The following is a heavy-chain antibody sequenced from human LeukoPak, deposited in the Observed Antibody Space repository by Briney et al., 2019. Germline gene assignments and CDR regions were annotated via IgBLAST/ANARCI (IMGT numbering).Heavy chain of an antibody. Sequence: PGGYLRLYCAASGFTVSSNYMSWVRQAPGKGLDWVSIIYSGGSTFYADSVKGRFTISRDNSKNTLYLQMNSLRAEDTAVYYCARRRMVAALMNWYFDLWGRGTRVTVSS. J-gene: IGHJ2*01. D-gene: IGHD2-15*01. CDR3: ARRRMVAALMNWYFDL. V-gene: IGHV3-66*02. CDR1: GFTVSSNY. CDR2: IYSGGST.